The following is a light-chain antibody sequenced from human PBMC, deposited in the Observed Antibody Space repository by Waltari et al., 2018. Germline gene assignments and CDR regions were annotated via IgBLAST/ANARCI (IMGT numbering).Light chain of an antibody. CDR2: DAA. V-gene: IGKV3-20*01. Sequence: EIVLTQSPGTLSLSPGERATLPCRASQSVSSNYLAWYQQKPGQAPRLLIYDAASRATGIPDRFSGRGSGTDFTLSISRLEPEDFAVYYCQQFGSLPFTFGPGTKVDIK. CDR3: QQFGSLPFT. CDR1: QSVSSNY. J-gene: IGKJ3*01.